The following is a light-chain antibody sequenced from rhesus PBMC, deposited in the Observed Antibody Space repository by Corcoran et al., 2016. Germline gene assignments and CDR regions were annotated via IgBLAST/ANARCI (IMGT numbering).Light chain of an antibody. V-gene: IGKV1-25*01. J-gene: IGKJ4*01. CDR2: DAS. CDR3: QQHNSYPLT. Sequence: DIQMTQSPSSLSASVGDTVTITCQASQGISKYLVWYQQKPGKAPKLLMDDASTLQSGVPSRFSGSGSGTEVTLTISSLQPEDFATYYCQQHNSYPLTFGGGTKVEFK. CDR1: QGISKY.